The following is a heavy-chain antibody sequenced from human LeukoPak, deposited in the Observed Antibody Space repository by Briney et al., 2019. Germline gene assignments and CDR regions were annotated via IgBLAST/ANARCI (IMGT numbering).Heavy chain of an antibody. Sequence: SETLSLTCTVSGGSISSSTYYWGWIRQPPGKGPEWIGRIYYSGTTYYNPSLKSRVTISVDTSKNQFSLKLSSVTGADTAVYYCAMHLAARLHTISLRQFDYWGQGTLVTVSS. D-gene: IGHD3-9*01. CDR1: GGSISSSTYY. CDR3: AMHLAARLHTISLRQFDY. J-gene: IGHJ4*02. V-gene: IGHV4-39*01. CDR2: IYYSGTT.